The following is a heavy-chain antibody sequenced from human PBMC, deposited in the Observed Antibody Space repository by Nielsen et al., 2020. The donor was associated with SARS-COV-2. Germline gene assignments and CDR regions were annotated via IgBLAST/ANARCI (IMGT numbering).Heavy chain of an antibody. Sequence: GGSLRLSCTASGFTFSRYSMNWVRQAPGKGLEWVSSISSSSSYIYYADSVKGRFTISRDNAKNSLYLQMNSLRAEDTAVYYCASLIQDSSGYYFDYWGQGTLVTVSS. D-gene: IGHD3-22*01. J-gene: IGHJ4*02. CDR1: GFTFSRYS. CDR3: ASLIQDSSGYYFDY. CDR2: ISSSSSYI. V-gene: IGHV3-21*01.